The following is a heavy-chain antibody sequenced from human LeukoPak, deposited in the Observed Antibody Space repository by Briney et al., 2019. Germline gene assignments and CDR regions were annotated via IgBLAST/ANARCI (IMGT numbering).Heavy chain of an antibody. Sequence: GSVKVSCKASRYTLTMYDTNWVRQATGQGVEWMGWMNPNSGNTGYAQNLQGGVTMTRNTPLSTAYMELSSLRSEDTDAYYCGRGGRWFGEFEYSWLPPSYYMDVWGKGTTVT. CDR2: MNPNSGNT. J-gene: IGHJ6*03. V-gene: IGHV1-8*01. D-gene: IGHD3-10*01. CDR1: RYTLTMYD. CDR3: GRGGRWFGEFEYSWLPPSYYMDV.